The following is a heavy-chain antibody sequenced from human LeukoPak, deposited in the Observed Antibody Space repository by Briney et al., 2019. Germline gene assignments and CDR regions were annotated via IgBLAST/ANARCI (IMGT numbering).Heavy chain of an antibody. J-gene: IGHJ6*03. CDR2: INHSGST. V-gene: IGHV4-34*01. CDR3: ARGQVDIVVVPAAILAPHLYYMDV. D-gene: IGHD2-2*02. CDR1: GGSFSGYY. Sequence: SETLSLTCAVYGGSFSGYYWSWIRQPPGKGLEWIGEINHSGSTSYNPSLKSRVTISVDTSKNQFSLKLSSVTAADTAVYYCARGQVDIVVVPAAILAPHLYYMDVWGKGTTVTVSS.